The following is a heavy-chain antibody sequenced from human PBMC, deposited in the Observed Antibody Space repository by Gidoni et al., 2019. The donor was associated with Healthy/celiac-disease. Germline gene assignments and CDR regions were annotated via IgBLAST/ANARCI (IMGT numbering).Heavy chain of an antibody. V-gene: IGHV4-34*01. J-gene: IGHJ6*03. CDR2: INHSGST. Sequence: QVQLQQWGAGLLKPSETLSLTCAVYGGSFSGYYWSWIRQPPGKGLEWIGEINHSGSTNYNPSLKSRVTISVDTSKNQFSLKLSSVTAADTAVYYCARGGIVVVPAAPLHYYYMDVWGKGTTVTVSS. CDR3: ARGGIVVVPAAPLHYYYMDV. D-gene: IGHD2-2*01. CDR1: GGSFSGYY.